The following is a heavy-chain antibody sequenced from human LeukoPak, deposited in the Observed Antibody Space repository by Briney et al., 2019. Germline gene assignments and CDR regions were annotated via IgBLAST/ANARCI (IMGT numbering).Heavy chain of an antibody. CDR1: GGSISSHY. CDR3: ASLYYYGSGSHNAEYFQY. J-gene: IGHJ1*01. CDR2: IYYRGST. V-gene: IGHV4-59*08. D-gene: IGHD3-10*01. Sequence: SETLSLTCTVSGGSISSHYWSWIRQPPGKGLEWIGYIYYRGSTNYNPSLKSRVTISVDTSESQFSLKLSSVTAADTAVYYCASLYYYGSGSHNAEYFQYWGQGTLVTVSS.